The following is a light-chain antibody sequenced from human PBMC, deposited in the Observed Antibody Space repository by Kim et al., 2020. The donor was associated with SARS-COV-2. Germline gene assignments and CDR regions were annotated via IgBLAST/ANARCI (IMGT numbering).Light chain of an antibody. V-gene: IGLV3-1*01. J-gene: IGLJ3*02. CDR3: QAWDSSTCWV. CDR2: QDS. Sequence: SYELTQPPSVSVSPGQTASITCSGDKLGDKYACWYQQKPGQSPVLVIYQDSKRPSGIPERFSGSNSGNTATLTISGTQAMDEADYYCQAWDSSTCWVFGGGTKVTVL. CDR1: KLGDKY.